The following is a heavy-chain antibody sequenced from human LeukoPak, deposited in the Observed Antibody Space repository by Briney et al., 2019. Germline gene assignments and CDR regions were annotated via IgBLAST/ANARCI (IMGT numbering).Heavy chain of an antibody. D-gene: IGHD2-2*01. CDR1: GFTFSSYA. V-gene: IGHV3-23*01. J-gene: IGHJ4*02. CDR2: ISGSGGST. CDR3: AKDSGVVVVPAATRTVDY. Sequence: GGSLRLSCAASGFTFSSYAMSWVRQAPGKGLEWVSAISGSGGSTYYADSVKGRFTISRDNSKNPLYLQMNSLRAEDTAVYYCAKDSGVVVVPAATRTVDYWGQGTLVTVSS.